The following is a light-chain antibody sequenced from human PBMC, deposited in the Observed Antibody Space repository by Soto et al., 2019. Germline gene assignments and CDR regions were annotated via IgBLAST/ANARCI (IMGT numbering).Light chain of an antibody. CDR3: QQSYGIPLT. CDR1: QSISSY. Sequence: DIPMTQSPSSLSASVGDRVTLTCRASQSISSYLNWYQQKPGKAPKLLIYAASSLQSGVPSRFSGSGSGTDFILTISSLQPEDFATYYCQQSYGIPLTFGGGTKVESK. J-gene: IGKJ4*01. V-gene: IGKV1-39*01. CDR2: AAS.